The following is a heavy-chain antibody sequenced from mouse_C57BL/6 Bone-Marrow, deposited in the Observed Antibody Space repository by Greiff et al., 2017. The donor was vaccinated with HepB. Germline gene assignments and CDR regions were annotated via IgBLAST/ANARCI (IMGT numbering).Heavy chain of an antibody. Sequence: EVKLMESGGGLVQPGGSLSLSCAASGFTFTDYYMCWVRQPPGKGLEGVGFFRNKANGYTTEYSVSVKGRFTISRDNSQSILYLQMNALRAEDSATYYCARKGAYFYYFDYWGQGTTLTVSS. CDR3: ARKGAYFYYFDY. J-gene: IGHJ2*01. D-gene: IGHD1-1*01. CDR1: GFTFTDYY. V-gene: IGHV7-3*01. CDR2: FRNKANGYTT.